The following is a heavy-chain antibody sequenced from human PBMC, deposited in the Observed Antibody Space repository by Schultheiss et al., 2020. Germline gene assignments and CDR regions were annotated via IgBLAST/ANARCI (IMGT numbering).Heavy chain of an antibody. Sequence: SETLSLTCTVSGGSISSGRYYWSWVRQLPGKGLEWIGYINYSGGTNYNPSLKSRVTISVETSKNQFSLKLSSVTAADTAVYYCARHDYGDYVRFPDYWGQGTLVTVSS. CDR3: ARHDYGDYVRFPDY. CDR2: INYSGGT. J-gene: IGHJ4*02. V-gene: IGHV4-61*01. CDR1: GGSISSGRYY. D-gene: IGHD4-17*01.